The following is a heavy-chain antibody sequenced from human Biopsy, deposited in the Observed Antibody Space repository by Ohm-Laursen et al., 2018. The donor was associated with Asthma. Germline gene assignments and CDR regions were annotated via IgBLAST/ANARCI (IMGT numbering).Heavy chain of an antibody. CDR1: GFIFSGFG. CDR2: ISYDGNHK. Sequence: SLRLSRAASGFIFSGFGMHWVRQAPRKGLEWVAVISYDGNHKFYEDSVKGRFTISRDNSKNTLYLQMNSLRTEDTAVYYCAKRRGYSGHDNDYWGQGTLVIVSS. V-gene: IGHV3-30*18. J-gene: IGHJ4*02. D-gene: IGHD5-12*01. CDR3: AKRRGYSGHDNDY.